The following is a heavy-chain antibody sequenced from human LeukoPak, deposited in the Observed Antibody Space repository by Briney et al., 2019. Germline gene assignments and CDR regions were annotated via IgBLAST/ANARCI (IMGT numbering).Heavy chain of an antibody. CDR1: GFTFSSYG. V-gene: IGHV3-23*01. J-gene: IGHJ6*03. Sequence: GGTLRLSCVASGFTFSSYGMSWVRQAPGKGLQWVSAISGSGGSTYYAESVKGRFTISRDNFNNTLCLQMKRLRADDTAVYSCAKGGGDYGDPGFMDVWGKGTTVSVSS. CDR3: AKGGGDYGDPGFMDV. CDR2: ISGSGGST. D-gene: IGHD4-17*01.